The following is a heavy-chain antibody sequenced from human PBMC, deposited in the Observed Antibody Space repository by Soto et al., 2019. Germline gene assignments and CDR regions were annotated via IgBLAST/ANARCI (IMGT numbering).Heavy chain of an antibody. V-gene: IGHV3-30*18. CDR3: AKRLGKKYSSSWYGGAPYYYYGMDV. D-gene: IGHD6-13*01. CDR2: ISYDGSNK. CDR1: GFTFSSYG. Sequence: PGGSLRLSCAASGFTFSSYGMHWVRQAPGKGLEWVAVISYDGSNKYYADSVKGRFTISRDNSKNTLYLQMNSLRAEDTAVYYCAKRLGKKYSSSWYGGAPYYYYGMDVWGQGTTVTVSS. J-gene: IGHJ6*02.